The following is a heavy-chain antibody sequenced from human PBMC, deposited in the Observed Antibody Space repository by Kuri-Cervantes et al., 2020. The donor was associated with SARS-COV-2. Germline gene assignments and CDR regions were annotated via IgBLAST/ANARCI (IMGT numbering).Heavy chain of an antibody. CDR1: GYSISSGYY. J-gene: IGHJ5*02. D-gene: IGHD4/OR15-4a*01. Sequence: SETLSLTCAVSGYSISSGYYWGWIRQPPGKGLEWIGGIYHSGSTYYNPSLKSRVTISVDTSKNQFSLKLSSVTAADTAVYYCARDPNANHNNWFDPWGQGTLVTVSS. CDR3: ARDPNANHNNWFDP. V-gene: IGHV4-38-2*02. CDR2: IYHSGST.